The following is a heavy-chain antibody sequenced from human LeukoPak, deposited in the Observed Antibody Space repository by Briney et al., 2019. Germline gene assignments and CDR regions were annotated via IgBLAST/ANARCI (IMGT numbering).Heavy chain of an antibody. Sequence: GGSLRLSCAASGFTFSSYSMNWVRQAPGKGLEWVSFISSSSSYIYYADSVKGRFTISRDNAKNSLYLQMNSLRAEDTAVYYCARGEYGSGSYHIDYWGQGTLVTASS. CDR1: GFTFSSYS. D-gene: IGHD3-10*01. J-gene: IGHJ4*02. V-gene: IGHV3-21*01. CDR3: ARGEYGSGSYHIDY. CDR2: ISSSSSYI.